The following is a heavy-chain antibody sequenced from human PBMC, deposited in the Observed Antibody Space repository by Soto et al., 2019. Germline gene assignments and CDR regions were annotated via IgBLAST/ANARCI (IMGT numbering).Heavy chain of an antibody. J-gene: IGHJ4*01. V-gene: IGHV3-7*05. D-gene: IGHD2-8*02. Sequence: FIXYWMSWVRQAPGRGLEWVATIRQDGGQMYYVDSVKGRFTISRDRAKNSLYLQMNSLTVEDTALYYCSTTGGYWGXGILVTVSS. CDR3: STTGGY. CDR2: IRQDGGQM. CDR1: FIXYW.